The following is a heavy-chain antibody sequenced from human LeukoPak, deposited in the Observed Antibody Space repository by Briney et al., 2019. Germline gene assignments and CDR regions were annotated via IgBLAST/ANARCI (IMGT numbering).Heavy chain of an antibody. CDR1: GFTFNLAW. CDR3: NTDGDYGDYVDS. Sequence: GGSLRLSCAASGFTFNLAWINWVRQAPGKGLEWVGRIKNKIDGGTTDYAAPVKGRFTISRDDSKNTVYLQMNSLKSEDTAIYYCNTDGDYGDYVDSWGQGTLVTVSS. V-gene: IGHV3-15*07. D-gene: IGHD4-17*01. CDR2: IKNKIDGGTT. J-gene: IGHJ4*02.